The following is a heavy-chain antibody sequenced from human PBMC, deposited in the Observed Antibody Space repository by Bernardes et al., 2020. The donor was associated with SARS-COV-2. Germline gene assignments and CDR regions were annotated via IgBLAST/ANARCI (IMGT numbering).Heavy chain of an antibody. CDR1: EFNFGEHS. D-gene: IGHD3-10*01. V-gene: IGHV3-21*06. CDR2: ISGSESYR. Sequence: LKVSCACSEFNFGEHSMIWVRQVPGKGLEWVSSISGSESYRYYAESLRGRFTISRDNAKNSLFLQMDNLRVDDTGIYYCARDRGRAPLMYWHFDLWGRGTSVTVSA. J-gene: IGHJ2*01. CDR3: ARDRGRAPLMYWHFDL.